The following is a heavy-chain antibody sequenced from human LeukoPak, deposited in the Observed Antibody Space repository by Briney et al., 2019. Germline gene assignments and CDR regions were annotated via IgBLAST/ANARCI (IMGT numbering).Heavy chain of an antibody. D-gene: IGHD4-11*01. V-gene: IGHV3-23*01. CDR1: GFTFSSYA. Sequence: GGSLRLSCAASGFTFSSYAMSWVRQAPGKGLEWVSGISGSGGSTYYADSVKGRFTISRDNAKNSLYLQMNSLRAEDTAVYYCARDTGRASWFDPWGQGTLVTVSS. CDR2: ISGSGGST. CDR3: ARDTGRASWFDP. J-gene: IGHJ5*02.